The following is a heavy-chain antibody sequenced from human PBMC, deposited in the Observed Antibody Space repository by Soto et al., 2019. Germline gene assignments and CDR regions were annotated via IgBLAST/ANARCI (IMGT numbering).Heavy chain of an antibody. J-gene: IGHJ4*02. D-gene: IGHD7-27*01. CDR3: ARDTGDGTFDC. CDR1: GYTFSSYA. Sequence: GASVQVSCKASGYTFSSYAMHWVRQAPGQRLEWMGWINAGYGNTKSSQKFQDRVTISRDTSASTAYMELTSRRSEDTAVYDCARDTGDGTFDCWGQGTLVTVSP. V-gene: IGHV1-3*01. CDR2: INAGYGNT.